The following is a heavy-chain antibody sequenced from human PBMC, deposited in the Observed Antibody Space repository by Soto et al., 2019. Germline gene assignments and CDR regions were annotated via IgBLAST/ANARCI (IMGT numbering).Heavy chain of an antibody. J-gene: IGHJ5*02. CDR3: ATFYHGSCTLTGAPWFDP. V-gene: IGHV3-30*03. Sequence: QVQLVESGGGVVQPGRSLRLSCAASAFTFSNYGMHWVRQAPGKGLDWVAVISYDGSNKYYVDSVKGRFTMSRDNSKNTLYLQMYSLRAEDTAVYYCATFYHGSCTLTGAPWFDPWGQGTLVTVSS. CDR1: AFTFSNYG. D-gene: IGHD2-15*01. CDR2: ISYDGSNK.